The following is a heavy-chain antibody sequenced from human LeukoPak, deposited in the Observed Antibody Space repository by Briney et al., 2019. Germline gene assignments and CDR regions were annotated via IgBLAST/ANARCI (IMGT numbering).Heavy chain of an antibody. D-gene: IGHD2-15*01. V-gene: IGHV7-4-1*02. Sequence: ASVKVSCKASGYTFTSYDIDWVRQAPGQGLEWMGWINTNTGNPTYAQGFTGRFVFSLDTSVSTAYLQISSLKAEDTAVYYCARTRRPYCSGGSCYYWFDPWGQGALVTVSS. CDR1: GYTFTSYD. CDR3: ARTRRPYCSGGSCYYWFDP. CDR2: INTNTGNP. J-gene: IGHJ5*02.